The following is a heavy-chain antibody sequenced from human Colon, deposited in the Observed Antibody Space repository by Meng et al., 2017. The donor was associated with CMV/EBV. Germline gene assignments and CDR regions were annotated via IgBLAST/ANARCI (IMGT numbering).Heavy chain of an antibody. J-gene: IGHJ4*02. CDR2: IIPVFGTP. CDR1: GGSFSDYA. D-gene: IGHD1-26*01. CDR3: ARGTRYSGSLTLDS. V-gene: IGHV1-69*05. Sequence: SVKVSCKPSGGSFSDYAISWVRQPPGQGREWVGGIIPVFGTPNYAQRFQGRVAITTDEFTSTAYMELKSLTSEDTAVYYCARGTRYSGSLTLDSWGQGTQVTVSS.